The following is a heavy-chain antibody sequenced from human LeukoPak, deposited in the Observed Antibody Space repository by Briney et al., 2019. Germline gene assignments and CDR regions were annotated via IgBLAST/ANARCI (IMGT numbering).Heavy chain of an antibody. CDR1: GFTFSKYW. CDR2: ISSSGSTI. D-gene: IGHD1-26*01. V-gene: IGHV3-48*03. CDR3: ARDLLGATDY. Sequence: GGSLRLSCAASGFTFSKYWMTWVRQAPGKGLEWVLYISSSGSTIYYADSVKGRFTISRDNAKNSLYLQMNSLRAEDTAVYYCARDLLGATDYWGQGTLVTVSS. J-gene: IGHJ4*02.